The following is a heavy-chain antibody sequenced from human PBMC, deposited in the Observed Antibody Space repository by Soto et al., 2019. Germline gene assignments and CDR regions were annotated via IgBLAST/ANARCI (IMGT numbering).Heavy chain of an antibody. D-gene: IGHD2-2*01. V-gene: IGHV4-30-4*01. J-gene: IGHJ5*02. CDR3: GRDLTSNANCIDP. Sequence: PSETLSLTCSVSGDYIHVGGYYWTWIRQRPGKGLEWMGYIYYTGKTYFNPSLESRLTMSVDRSKNQFSLRLTSVTAADTAVYFCGRDLTSNANCIDPWGQGTLVTVS. CDR1: GDYIHVGGYY. CDR2: IYYTGKT.